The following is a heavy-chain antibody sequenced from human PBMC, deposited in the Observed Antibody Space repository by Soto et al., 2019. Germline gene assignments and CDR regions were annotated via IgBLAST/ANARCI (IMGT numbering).Heavy chain of an antibody. CDR1: GFTFNTYG. D-gene: IGHD2-2*02. V-gene: IGHV3-30*18. Sequence: VGSLRLSCGASGFTFNTYGMHWVRQAPGKGLEWVAVISYDGSDKFYADSVKGRFTISRDNSKNALYLQMSSLRPEDTAIYYCAKSPNFYCSSPNCYKYYFDYWGQGTLVTVSS. CDR2: ISYDGSDK. CDR3: AKSPNFYCSSPNCYKYYFDY. J-gene: IGHJ4*02.